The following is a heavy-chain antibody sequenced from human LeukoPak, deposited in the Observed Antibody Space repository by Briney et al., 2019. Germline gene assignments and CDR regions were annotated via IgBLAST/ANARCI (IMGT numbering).Heavy chain of an antibody. J-gene: IGHJ6*03. CDR1: GGSFSGYY. V-gene: IGHV4-34*01. CDR2: INHSGST. D-gene: IGHD3-22*01. CDR3: ARDRQGLDYYDSSGYLYYYYMDV. Sequence: SETLSLTCAVYGGSFSGYYWSWIRQPPGKGLEWIGEINHSGSTNYNPSLKSRVTMSVDTSKNQFSLKLSSVTAADTAVYYCARDRQGLDYYDSSGYLYYYYMDVWGKGTTVTISS.